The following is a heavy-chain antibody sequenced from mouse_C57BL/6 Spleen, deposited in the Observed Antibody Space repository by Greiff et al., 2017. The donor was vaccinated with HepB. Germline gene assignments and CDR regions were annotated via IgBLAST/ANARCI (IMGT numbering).Heavy chain of an antibody. V-gene: IGHV3-6*01. CDR2: ISYDGSN. D-gene: IGHD2-5*01. CDR1: GYSITSGYY. Sequence: EVQLQESGPGLVKPSQSLSLTCSVTGYSITSGYYWNWIRQFPGNKLEWMGYISYDGSNNYNPSLKNRISITRDTSKNQFFLKLNSVTTEDTATYYCARDQGSNYAWFAYWGQGTLVTVSA. J-gene: IGHJ3*01. CDR3: ARDQGSNYAWFAY.